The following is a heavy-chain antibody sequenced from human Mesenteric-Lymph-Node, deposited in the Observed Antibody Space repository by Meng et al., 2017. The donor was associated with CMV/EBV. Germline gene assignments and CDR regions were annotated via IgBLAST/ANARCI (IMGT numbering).Heavy chain of an antibody. CDR1: GGSISSSSYY. D-gene: IGHD3-3*01. V-gene: IGHV4-39*07. Sequence: SETLSLTCTVSGGSISSSSYYWGWIRQPPGKGLEWIGSIYYSGSTYYNPSIKSRVTIAVDTSKNQFSLKLSSVPAADTAVYYCARDPGYYDFWSGYYKGHYYYYGMDVWGQGTTVTVSS. J-gene: IGHJ6*02. CDR3: ARDPGYYDFWSGYYKGHYYYYGMDV. CDR2: IYYSGST.